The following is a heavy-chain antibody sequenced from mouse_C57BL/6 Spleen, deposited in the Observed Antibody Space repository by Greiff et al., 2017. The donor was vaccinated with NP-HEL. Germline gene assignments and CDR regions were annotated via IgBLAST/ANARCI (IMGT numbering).Heavy chain of an antibody. CDR3: APPVYYDYDEGDYYAMDC. CDR1: GYTFTSYG. Sequence: VQLQQSGAELARPGASVKLSCKASGYTFTSYGISWVKQRTGQGLEWIGEIYPRSGNTYYNEKFKGKATLTADKSSSTAYMELRSLTSEDSTVYFCAPPVYYDYDEGDYYAMDCWGQGTSVTVSS. D-gene: IGHD2-4*01. J-gene: IGHJ4*01. V-gene: IGHV1-81*01. CDR2: IYPRSGNT.